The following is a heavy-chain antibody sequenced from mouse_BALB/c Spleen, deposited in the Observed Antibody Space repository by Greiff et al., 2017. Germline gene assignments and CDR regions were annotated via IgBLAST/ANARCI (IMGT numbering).Heavy chain of an antibody. CDR3: ARPRYFDV. Sequence: EVKLVESGGGLVKPGGSLKLSCAASGFAFSSYDMSWVRQTPEKRLEWVAYISSGGGSTYYPDTVKGRFTISRDNAKNTLYLQMSSLKSEDTAMYYCARPRYFDVWGAGTTGTVSS. V-gene: IGHV5-12-1*01. CDR1: GFAFSSYD. J-gene: IGHJ1*01. CDR2: ISSGGGST.